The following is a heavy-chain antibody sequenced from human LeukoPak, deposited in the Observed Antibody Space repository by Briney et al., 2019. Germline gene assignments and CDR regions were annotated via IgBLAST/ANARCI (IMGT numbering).Heavy chain of an antibody. CDR2: ISYDGSNK. CDR3: ARANHYDFWSGYSQGFDP. J-gene: IGHJ5*02. Sequence: GGSLRLSCAASGFTFSSYAMHWVCQAPGKGLEGVAVISYDGSNKYYADSVKGRFTISRDNSKNTLYLQMNSLRAEHTAVYYCARANHYDFWSGYSQGFDPWGQGPLVTVSS. CDR1: GFTFSSYA. D-gene: IGHD3-3*01. V-gene: IGHV3-30*14.